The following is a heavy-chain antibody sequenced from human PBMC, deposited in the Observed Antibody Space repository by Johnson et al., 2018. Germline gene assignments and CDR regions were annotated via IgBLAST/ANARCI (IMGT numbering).Heavy chain of an antibody. D-gene: IGHD4-17*01. CDR1: GFTFTTYA. Sequence: QVQLVQSGGGVVQPGRSLRLSCAASGFTFTTYAMNWVRQAPGKGLEWVAVMSFDGSHKDYADSVKGRFTISRDNSKNTLYLQMNSLKTVGTAGYYWARPGTDHGDYRPSNYYYYGMYVWGQGTTVTVSS. CDR2: MSFDGSHK. V-gene: IGHV3-30*03. CDR3: ARPGTDHGDYRPSNYYYYGMYV. J-gene: IGHJ6*02.